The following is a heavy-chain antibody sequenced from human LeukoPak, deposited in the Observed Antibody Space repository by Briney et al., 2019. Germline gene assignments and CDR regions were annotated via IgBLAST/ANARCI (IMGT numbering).Heavy chain of an antibody. J-gene: IGHJ4*02. CDR2: ISAYNGNT. CDR1: GYTFISYG. CDR3: ARPIVVVPAALGLDY. Sequence: ASVKVSCKASGYTFISYGISWVRQAPGQGLEWMGWISAYNGNTNYAQKLQGRVTMTTDTSTSTAYMELRSLRSDDTAVYYCARPIVVVPAALGLDYWGQGTLVTVSS. D-gene: IGHD2-2*01. V-gene: IGHV1-18*01.